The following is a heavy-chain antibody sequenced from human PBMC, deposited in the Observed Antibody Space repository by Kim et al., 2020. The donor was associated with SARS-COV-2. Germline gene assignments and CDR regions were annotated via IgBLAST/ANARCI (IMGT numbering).Heavy chain of an antibody. CDR1: GFTFSNYG. V-gene: IGHV3-23*01. D-gene: IGHD2-2*01. CDR2: ISFGGVT. J-gene: IGHJ4*02. Sequence: GGSLRLSCAASGFTFSNYGVSWVRQAPGKGLEWVSAISFGGVTDYADSVRGRFTTSRDNPKSMVYLQMNSLRAEDTAVYYCAGICGTTSCSDDYWGQGT. CDR3: AGICGTTSCSDDY.